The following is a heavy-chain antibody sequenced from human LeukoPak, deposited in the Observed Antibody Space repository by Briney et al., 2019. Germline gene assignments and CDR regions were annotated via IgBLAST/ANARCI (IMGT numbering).Heavy chain of an antibody. CDR3: ARERRDDYVSFDY. D-gene: IGHD4-17*01. V-gene: IGHV4-61*02. J-gene: IGHJ4*02. Sequence: PSETLSPTCTVSGGSFSRVGYFWSWIRQPAGKGLEWIGRIYTNGDTNYNPSLKSRVTMSVDTSTNQFSLKLSSVTAADTAVYYCARERRDDYVSFDYWGQGTLVSVSS. CDR2: IYTNGDT. CDR1: GGSFSRVGYF.